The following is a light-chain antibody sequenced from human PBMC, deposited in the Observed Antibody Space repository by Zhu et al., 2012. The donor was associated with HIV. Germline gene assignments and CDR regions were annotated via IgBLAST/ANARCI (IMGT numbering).Light chain of an antibody. V-gene: IGKV3-11*01. CDR3: QQRSSWPLT. Sequence: EIVLTQSPATLSLSPGERATVSCRASGSVRSFLAWYQQKPGQAPRLLIYDTSKRATGIPARFSGSGSGTDFTLTISSLEPEDFAPYYCQQRSSWPLTFGGGTKVEIK. J-gene: IGKJ4*01. CDR1: GSVRSF. CDR2: DTS.